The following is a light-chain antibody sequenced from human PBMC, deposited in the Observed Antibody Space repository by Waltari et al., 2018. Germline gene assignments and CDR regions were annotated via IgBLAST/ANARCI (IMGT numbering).Light chain of an antibody. CDR3: QQFVATPLT. CDR1: QSLLYSPNNRNY. Sequence: DIVMTQSPDSLAVSLGERATINCKSSQSLLYSPNNRNYLVWYQQKPGHPPKGVVNWAATRASGVPDRVSGSGSGTDFTLTISSLEAEDVAVYYCQQFVATPLTFGGGTKVEIK. V-gene: IGKV4-1*01. J-gene: IGKJ4*01. CDR2: WAA.